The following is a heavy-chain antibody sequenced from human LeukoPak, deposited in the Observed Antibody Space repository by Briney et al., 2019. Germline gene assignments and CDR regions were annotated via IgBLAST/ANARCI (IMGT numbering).Heavy chain of an antibody. CDR3: AKDRVDSSSSNY. J-gene: IGHJ4*02. D-gene: IGHD6-6*01. CDR1: GFTFSSYA. Sequence: GGSLRLSCAASGFTFSSYAMSWVRQAPGKGLEGGSAISGSGGSTYYADSVKGRFTISRDNSKNTLYLQMNSLRAEDTAVYYCAKDRVDSSSSNYWGQGTLVTVSS. CDR2: ISGSGGST. V-gene: IGHV3-23*01.